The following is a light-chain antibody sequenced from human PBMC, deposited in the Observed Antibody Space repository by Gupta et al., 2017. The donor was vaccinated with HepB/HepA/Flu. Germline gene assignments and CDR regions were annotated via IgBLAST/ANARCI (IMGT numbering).Light chain of an antibody. J-gene: IGKJ5*01. CDR1: QSLKNNNGNTH. Sequence: DVVMSQSPLSLPVTLGQSASISCRSSQSLKNNNGNTHLNWFHQRPGQSPRRLIYQVSNRDSGVPDRFTGSGSGTDFTLNISRVEADDVGVFYCRQVTKWPPVTFGQGTRLEIK. CDR3: RQVTKWPPVT. CDR2: QVS. V-gene: IGKV2-30*01.